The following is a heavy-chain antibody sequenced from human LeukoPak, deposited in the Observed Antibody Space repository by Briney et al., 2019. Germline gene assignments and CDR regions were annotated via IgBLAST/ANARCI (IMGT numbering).Heavy chain of an antibody. D-gene: IGHD6-19*01. Sequence: XXGSLRLSCAASXFTFSDYYMSWVRQAPGKGLEWVSYISSSGSTIYYADSVKGRFTISGDNAKNSLYLQMNSLRAEDTAVYYCARDFGSSGIEWGQGTLVTVSS. J-gene: IGHJ4*02. CDR2: ISSSGSTI. CDR3: ARDFGSSGIE. CDR1: XFTFSDYY. V-gene: IGHV3-11*01.